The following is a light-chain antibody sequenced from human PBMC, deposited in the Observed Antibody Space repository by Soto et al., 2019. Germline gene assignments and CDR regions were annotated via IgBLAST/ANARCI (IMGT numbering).Light chain of an antibody. CDR3: QQYNSYSPT. J-gene: IGKJ2*01. V-gene: IGKV3D-15*01. Sequence: EIVLTQSPATLSSFPGDRVTLSCRASQYINTRLAWYQHRPGQAPRLLIYQTSIRAAGIPARFSASGSGTDFTLTISSLQPDDFATYYCQQYNSYSPTFGQGTKVDIK. CDR1: QYINTR. CDR2: QTS.